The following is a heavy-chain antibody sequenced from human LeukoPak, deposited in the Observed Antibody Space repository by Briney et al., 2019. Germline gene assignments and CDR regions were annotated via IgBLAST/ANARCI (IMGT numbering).Heavy chain of an antibody. CDR3: ASRHCFGENCYAGPLDF. CDR1: AFSDKSNY. D-gene: IGHD2-21*01. J-gene: IGHJ4*02. CDR2: SYSGGST. Sequence: GGSLRLSCVASAFSDKSNYMSWVRQAPGKGLEWVSVSYSGGSTYYEDSVKGRFTVSSDVSKNTLYLQMNNLRGEDTAVYYCASRHCFGENCYAGPLDFWGQGTLVTVSS. V-gene: IGHV3-53*01.